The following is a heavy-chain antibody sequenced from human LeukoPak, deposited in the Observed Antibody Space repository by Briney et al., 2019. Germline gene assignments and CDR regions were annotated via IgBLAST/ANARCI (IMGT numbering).Heavy chain of an antibody. CDR1: GFTFSSYA. Sequence: GGSLRLSCAASGFTFSSYAMSWVRQAPGKGLEWVSAISGSGGSTYYADSVKGRFTISRDNSKNTLCLQMNSLRAEDTAVYYCASYDYVWGSYRTPFDYWGKGTLVTVSS. V-gene: IGHV3-23*01. J-gene: IGHJ4*02. CDR3: ASYDYVWGSYRTPFDY. D-gene: IGHD3-16*02. CDR2: ISGSGGST.